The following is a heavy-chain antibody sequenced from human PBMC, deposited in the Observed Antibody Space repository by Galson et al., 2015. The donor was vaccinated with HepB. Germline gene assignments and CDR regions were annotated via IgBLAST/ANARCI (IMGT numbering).Heavy chain of an antibody. D-gene: IGHD2-8*01. CDR1: GGSFSGYY. J-gene: IGHJ4*02. CDR2: INHSGST. Sequence: ETLSLTCAVYGGSFSGYYWSWIRQPPGKGLEWIGEINHSGSTNYNPSLKSRVTISVDTSKNQFSLKLSSVTAADTAVYYCVSRRAYCTNGVCYTRPIGYWGQGTLVTVSS. CDR3: VSRRAYCTNGVCYTRPIGY. V-gene: IGHV4-34*01.